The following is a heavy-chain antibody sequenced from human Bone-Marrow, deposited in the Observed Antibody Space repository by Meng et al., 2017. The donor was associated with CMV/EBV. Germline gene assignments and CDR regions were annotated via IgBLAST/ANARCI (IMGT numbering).Heavy chain of an antibody. CDR1: GGTFSSYA. Sequence: SVKVSCKASGGTFSSYAISWVRQAPGQGLEWMGGIIPILGIANYAQKFQGRVTITADKSTSTAYMELSSLRSEDTAVYYCASEWADLHFEDWGQGTLVTVSS. J-gene: IGHJ4*02. D-gene: IGHD1-26*01. CDR2: IIPILGIA. V-gene: IGHV1-69*10. CDR3: ASEWADLHFED.